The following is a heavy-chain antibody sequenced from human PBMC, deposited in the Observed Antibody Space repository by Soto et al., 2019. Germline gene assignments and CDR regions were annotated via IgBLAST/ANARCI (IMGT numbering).Heavy chain of an antibody. CDR3: ARARNKYSSSSRWGMDV. D-gene: IGHD6-6*01. Sequence: QVQLVQSGAEVKKPGSSVKVSCKASGGTFSSYAISWVRQAPGQGLEWMGGIIPIFGTANYAQKFQGRVTINADETTSTAYMEVSRLRSEDTAVYYWARARNKYSSSSRWGMDVWGQGTTVTVSS. CDR1: GGTFSSYA. CDR2: IIPIFGTA. V-gene: IGHV1-69*01. J-gene: IGHJ6*02.